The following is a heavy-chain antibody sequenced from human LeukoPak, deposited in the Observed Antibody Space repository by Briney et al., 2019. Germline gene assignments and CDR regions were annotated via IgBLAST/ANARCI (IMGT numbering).Heavy chain of an antibody. J-gene: IGHJ4*02. CDR1: GFTFNTYA. CDR3: ASTGTVDY. D-gene: IGHD1-7*01. CDR2: ISGRGDVT. Sequence: PGGSLRLSCAASGFTFNTYAMGWVRQAPGKGLEWVSSISGRGDVTYYADSMRGRFTISRDNAKNSLYLQMNSLRAEDTAVYYCASTGTVDYWGQGTLVTVSS. V-gene: IGHV3-23*01.